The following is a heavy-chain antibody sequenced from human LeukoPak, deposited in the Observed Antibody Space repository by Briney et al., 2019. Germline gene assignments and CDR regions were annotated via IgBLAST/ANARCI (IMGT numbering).Heavy chain of an antibody. J-gene: IGHJ4*02. CDR2: IKQDGSEK. V-gene: IGHV3-7*02. CDR3: GSDTVLGY. CDR1: GFTFSRYW. Sequence: PGGSLRLSCAASGFTFSRYWMSWVRQAPGKGLEWVANIKQDGSEKYYVDSVKGRFTISRDNAKNMVYLQMNSLRVEDTAVYYCGSDTVLGYWGQGTLVTVSS. D-gene: IGHD5-18*01.